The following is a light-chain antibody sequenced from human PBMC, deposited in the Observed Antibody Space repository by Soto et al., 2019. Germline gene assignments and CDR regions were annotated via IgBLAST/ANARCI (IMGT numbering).Light chain of an antibody. V-gene: IGKV3-11*02. CDR2: DAS. CDR3: QERSNWALT. J-gene: IGKJ4*01. CDR1: QSVSSH. Sequence: EIVLTQSPATLSLSPGERAALSCRASQSVSSHLAWYQQKPGQAPRLLIYDASNRATGIPARFSGSGSGRGFTLIISSLEPEDLVVYYCQERSNWALTFGGGTKVEIK.